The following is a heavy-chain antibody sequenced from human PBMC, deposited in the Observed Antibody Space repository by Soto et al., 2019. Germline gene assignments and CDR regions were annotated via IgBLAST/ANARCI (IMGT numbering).Heavy chain of an antibody. Sequence: PGESLKISCKGSGYSLTSYWIGWVRQMPGKGLEWMGIIYPGDSDTRYSPSFQGQVTISADKSISTAYLQWSSLKASDTAMYYCARLVGATPYYYYGMDVWGQGTTVTVSS. D-gene: IGHD1-26*01. CDR1: GYSLTSYW. J-gene: IGHJ6*02. CDR3: ARLVGATPYYYYGMDV. V-gene: IGHV5-51*01. CDR2: IYPGDSDT.